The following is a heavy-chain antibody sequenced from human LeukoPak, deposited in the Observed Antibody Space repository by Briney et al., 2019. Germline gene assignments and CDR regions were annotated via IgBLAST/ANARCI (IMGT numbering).Heavy chain of an antibody. D-gene: IGHD6-13*01. Sequence: GASVKVSCKASGYTFTSYYMHWVRQAPGQGLEWMGIINPSGGSTSYAQKLQGRVTMTRDTSTSTVYMELSSLRSEDTAVYYCARDLEGGSSSRSPESDYWGQGTLVTVSS. CDR3: ARDLEGGSSSRSPESDY. J-gene: IGHJ4*02. V-gene: IGHV1-46*01. CDR2: INPSGGST. CDR1: GYTFTSYY.